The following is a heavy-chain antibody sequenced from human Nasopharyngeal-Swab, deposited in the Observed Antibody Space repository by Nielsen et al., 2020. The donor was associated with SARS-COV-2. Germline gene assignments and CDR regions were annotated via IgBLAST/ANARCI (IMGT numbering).Heavy chain of an antibody. D-gene: IGHD6-19*01. J-gene: IGHJ4*02. CDR3: ARAHSSGWYYFDY. Sequence: SETLSLTCTVSGGSISSYYWSWIRQPPEKGLEWIGYIYYSGSTNYNPSLKSRVTISVDTSKNQFSLKLSSVTAADTAVYYCARAHSSGWYYFDYWGQGTLVTVSS. CDR2: IYYSGST. CDR1: GGSISSYY. V-gene: IGHV4-59*01.